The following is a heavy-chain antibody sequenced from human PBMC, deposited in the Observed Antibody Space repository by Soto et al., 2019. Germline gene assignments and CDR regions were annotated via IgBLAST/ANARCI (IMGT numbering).Heavy chain of an antibody. CDR1: GYSFTSYW. CDR2: IYPFYSDT. CDR3: NINGDYGTQNAFDI. D-gene: IGHD4-17*01. J-gene: IGHJ3*02. Sequence: PGESLKISCKGSGYSFTSYWICWVRQMPVKGLEFMGIIYPFYSDTRYSPSFQGHVTVSSYNSISTCYLQLSSLTASETAMYYCNINGDYGTQNAFDIWGQGTMVTVSS. V-gene: IGHV5-51*01.